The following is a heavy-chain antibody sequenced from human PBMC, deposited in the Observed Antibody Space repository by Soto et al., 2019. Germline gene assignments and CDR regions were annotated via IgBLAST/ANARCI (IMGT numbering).Heavy chain of an antibody. CDR1: GFSLSTSGVG. J-gene: IGHJ4*02. CDR2: IHWDDDK. D-gene: IGHD4-17*01. CDR3: AHRHGAPGYFDY. V-gene: IGHV2-5*02. Sequence: QITLKESGPSLVKPTQTLTLTCTFSGFSLSTSGVGVGWIRQPPGKALEWLALIHWDDDKRFSPSLKSSLTITKDTSKNQVVLTMTNMYPVDTATYYCAHRHGAPGYFDYWGQGTLVTVSS.